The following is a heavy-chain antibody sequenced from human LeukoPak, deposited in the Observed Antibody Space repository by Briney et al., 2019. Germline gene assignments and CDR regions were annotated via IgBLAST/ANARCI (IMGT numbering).Heavy chain of an antibody. Sequence: GGSLRLSCAASGFTFSDYYMSWIRQAPGKGLEWVSYISSSSSYTNYPDSVKGRFTISRDNAKNSLYLQMNSLRAEDTAVYYCARDRHCTNGVCVGWFDPWGQGTLVTVSS. CDR3: ARDRHCTNGVCVGWFDP. CDR2: ISSSSSYT. CDR1: GFTFSDYY. D-gene: IGHD2-8*01. V-gene: IGHV3-11*06. J-gene: IGHJ5*02.